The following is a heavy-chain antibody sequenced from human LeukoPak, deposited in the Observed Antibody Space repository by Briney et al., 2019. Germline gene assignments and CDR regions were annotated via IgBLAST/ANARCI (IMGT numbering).Heavy chain of an antibody. J-gene: IGHJ6*04. D-gene: IGHD2-15*01. CDR1: GYSLTTYW. Sequence: GESLKISCKGSGYSLTTYWIAWVRQMPGKGLEWMGIIYPGDSDTRYSPSFQGQVTISAAKSISTAFLQWSSLKASDTAMYYCARQQVAYSDSYGMDVWGKGTTVTVSS. V-gene: IGHV5-51*01. CDR2: IYPGDSDT. CDR3: ARQQVAYSDSYGMDV.